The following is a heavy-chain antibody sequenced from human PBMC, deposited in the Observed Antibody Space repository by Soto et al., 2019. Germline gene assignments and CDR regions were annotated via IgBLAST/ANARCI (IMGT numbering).Heavy chain of an antibody. Sequence: QVPLQESRPGLVKPLQTLSLTCTVSGGSISNSDYFWRLIRQSPGKGLQCIGYTSSSRNTYYNPSLKSRAALAIDAPVNHCSLRLNTATVEDTAVCYCDRASDVLDRGATFFDDWGQGTLVTVSS. J-gene: IGHJ4*02. V-gene: IGHV4-30-4*01. CDR3: DRASDVLDRGATFFDD. CDR1: GGSISNSDYF. CDR2: TSSSRNT. D-gene: IGHD3-10*01.